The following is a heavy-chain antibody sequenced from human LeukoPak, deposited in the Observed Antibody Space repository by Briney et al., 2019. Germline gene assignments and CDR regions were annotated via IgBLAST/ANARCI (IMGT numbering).Heavy chain of an antibody. CDR1: GGSFSGYY. Sequence: SETLSLTCAVYGGSFSGYYWSWIRQPPGKGLEWIGEINHSGSTNYNLSLKSRVTISVDTSKNQFSLKLNSVTAPDTAVYYCARRDSGSYSYFDYWGQGTLVTVSS. V-gene: IGHV4-34*01. CDR3: ARRDSGSYSYFDY. D-gene: IGHD1-26*01. CDR2: INHSGST. J-gene: IGHJ4*02.